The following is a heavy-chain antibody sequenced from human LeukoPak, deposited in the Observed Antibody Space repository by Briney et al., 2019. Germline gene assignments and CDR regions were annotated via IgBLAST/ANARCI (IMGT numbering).Heavy chain of an antibody. CDR1: GFTFRKYA. J-gene: IGHJ4*02. CDR3: AKDQGTGYYYFDY. D-gene: IGHD3/OR15-3a*01. CDR2: ISGTDDYV. V-gene: IGHV3-23*01. Sequence: GGSLRLSCVASGFTFRKYAMSWVRQAPGKRLEWVATISGTDDYVYYADSVKGRFTISRDDSENTVFLQMNSLRGEDTAVYYCAKDQGTGYYYFDYWGQGSLVTVSS.